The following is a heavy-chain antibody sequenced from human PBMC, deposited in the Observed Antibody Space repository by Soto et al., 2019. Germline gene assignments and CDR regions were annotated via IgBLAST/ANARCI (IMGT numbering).Heavy chain of an antibody. CDR1: GGTFSSYT. D-gene: IGHD5-18*01. CDR3: ARDFKYSYGYAFDY. J-gene: IGHJ4*02. Sequence: ASVKVSCKASGGTFSSYTISWVRQAPGQGLEWMGRIIPILGIANYAQKFQGRVTITADKSTSTAYMELSSLRSEDTAVYYCARDFKYSYGYAFDYWGQGTLVNVSS. V-gene: IGHV1-69*04. CDR2: IIPILGIA.